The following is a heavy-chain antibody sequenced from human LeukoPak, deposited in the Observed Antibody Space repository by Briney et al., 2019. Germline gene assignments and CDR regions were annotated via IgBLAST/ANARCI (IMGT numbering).Heavy chain of an antibody. CDR2: IIPIFGTA. CDR3: ASRGGYGGNSEVFDY. CDR1: GGTFSSYA. Sequence: GASVKVSCKAPGGTFSSYAISWVRQAPGQGLEWMGRIIPIFGTANYAQKFQGRVTITTDESTSTAYMELSSLRSEDTAVYYCASRGGYGGNSEVFDYWGQGTLVTVSS. D-gene: IGHD4-23*01. J-gene: IGHJ4*02. V-gene: IGHV1-69*05.